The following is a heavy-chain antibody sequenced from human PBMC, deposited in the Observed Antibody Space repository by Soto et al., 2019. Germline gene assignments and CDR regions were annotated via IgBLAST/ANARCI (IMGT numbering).Heavy chain of an antibody. V-gene: IGHV3-23*01. J-gene: IGHJ4*02. D-gene: IGHD6-19*01. CDR1: GFNFSSYA. CDR2: ISGSGGST. Sequence: VGSLRLSCAASGFNFSSYAMSWVRQAPGKGLEWVSAISGSGGSTYYADSVKGRFTISRDNSKNTLYLQMNSLRAEDTAVYYCAKGKVPAVAGNSYYFDYWGQGTLVTVSS. CDR3: AKGKVPAVAGNSYYFDY.